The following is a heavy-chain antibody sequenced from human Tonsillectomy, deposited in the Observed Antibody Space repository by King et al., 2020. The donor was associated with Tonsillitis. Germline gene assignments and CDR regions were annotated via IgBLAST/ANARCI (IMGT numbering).Heavy chain of an antibody. CDR1: GGSISSGNYY. CDR2: IYYSGST. Sequence: QLQESGPGLVKPSQTLSLTCTVSGGSISSGNYYWNWIRQHPGKGLWWIGYIYYSGSTYYNPSLKSRVTISVDTSKNQFSLKLCSVTAAVTAVYYCARAFGDYSVDAFDIWGQGTVVTVSS. J-gene: IGHJ3*02. V-gene: IGHV4-31*03. CDR3: ARAFGDYSVDAFDI. D-gene: IGHD4-17*01.